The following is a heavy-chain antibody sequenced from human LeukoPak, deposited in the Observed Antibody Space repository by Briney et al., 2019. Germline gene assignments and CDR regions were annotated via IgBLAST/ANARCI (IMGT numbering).Heavy chain of an antibody. CDR1: VYTFTGYY. CDR3: AREVVVVPAAMNDFDY. Sequence: ASVKVSCKASVYTFTGYYMHWVRQAPGQGLEWMGWINPNSGGTNYAQKCQGRVTMTRDTSISTAYMELSRLRSDDTAVYYCAREVVVVPAAMNDFDYWGQGTLVTVSS. CDR2: INPNSGGT. D-gene: IGHD2-2*01. J-gene: IGHJ4*02. V-gene: IGHV1-2*02.